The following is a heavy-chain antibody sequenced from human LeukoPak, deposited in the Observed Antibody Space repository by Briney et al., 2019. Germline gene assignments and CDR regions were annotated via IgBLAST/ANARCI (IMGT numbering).Heavy chain of an antibody. CDR3: TTEPPMDFFVVLPA. V-gene: IGHV3-30*03. Sequence: GGSLRLSCAASGFTFSSYAMHWVRQTPGKGLEWVASISYDESNKNYADSVKGRFTISRDTSKNTLYLQMNSLKTEDTAVYYCTTEPPMDFFVVLPAWGQGTLVTVSS. J-gene: IGHJ5*02. CDR1: GFTFSSYA. CDR2: ISYDESNK. D-gene: IGHD2-2*01.